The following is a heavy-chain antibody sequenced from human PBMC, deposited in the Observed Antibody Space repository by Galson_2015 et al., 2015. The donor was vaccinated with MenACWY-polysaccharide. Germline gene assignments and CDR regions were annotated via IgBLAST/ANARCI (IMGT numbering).Heavy chain of an antibody. CDR2: TYYRSKWYS. Sequence: WAISGDSVSSNSAAWNWIRQSPSRGLEWLGRTYYRSKWYSYYAPSVKNRITIQPDTSKNHFSLQLNSVTPDDTAVYYCARGPSLLASWGQGTLVTVSS. CDR1: GDSVSSNSAA. CDR3: ARGPSLLAS. V-gene: IGHV6-1*01. J-gene: IGHJ5*02.